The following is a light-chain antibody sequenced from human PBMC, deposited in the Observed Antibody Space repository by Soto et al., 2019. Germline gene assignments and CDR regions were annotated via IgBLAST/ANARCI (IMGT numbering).Light chain of an antibody. Sequence: IVLTQSPGTLSLSPGERATLSCRASQSVSSSYLAWYHQKPGQAPRLLLYGASTRATGIPDRFSGSGSGTDFTLTISGLEPEDFAVYYCQQYASTRWTFGQGTKVEIK. J-gene: IGKJ1*01. CDR2: GAS. CDR3: QQYASTRWT. V-gene: IGKV3-20*01. CDR1: QSVSSSY.